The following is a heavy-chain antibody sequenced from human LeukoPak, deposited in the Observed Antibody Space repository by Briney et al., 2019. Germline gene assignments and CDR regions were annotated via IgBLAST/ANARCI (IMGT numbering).Heavy chain of an antibody. D-gene: IGHD3-16*01. J-gene: IGHJ4*02. CDR2: INGDGSST. V-gene: IGHV3-74*01. CDR3: ASAYYHYYFDY. CDR1: GFTFRSCW. Sequence: PGGSLRLSCAASGFTFRSCWMHWVRQAPGKGLVWVSRINGDGSSTSYADSVKGRFTISRDNAKNTLYLQMNSLRAEDSAVYYCASAYYHYYFDYWGQGTLVTVSS.